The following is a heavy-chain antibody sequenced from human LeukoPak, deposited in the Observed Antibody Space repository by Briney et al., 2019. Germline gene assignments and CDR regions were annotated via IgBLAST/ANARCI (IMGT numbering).Heavy chain of an antibody. CDR1: GGSISNYY. CDR3: ARRPISSSGPFDY. CDR2: IYYSGST. J-gene: IGHJ4*02. V-gene: IGHV4-59*08. D-gene: IGHD6-6*01. Sequence: SETLSLTCTVSGGSISNYYWSWIRQPPGKGLEWIGYIYYSGSTNYNPSLKSRVTISVDTSKNQFSLKLSSVTAADTAVYYCARRPISSSGPFDYWGQGTLVTVSS.